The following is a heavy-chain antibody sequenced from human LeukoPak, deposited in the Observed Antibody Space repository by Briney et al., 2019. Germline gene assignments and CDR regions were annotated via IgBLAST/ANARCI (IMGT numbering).Heavy chain of an antibody. J-gene: IGHJ4*02. Sequence: PGGSLRLSCAASGFTFSSYWMSWVRQAPGKGLEWVANIKQDGSEKYYVDSVKGRFTISRDNAKNSLYLQMNSLRAEDTAVYYCAETRGGDGYNCQSGYWGQETLVTVSS. CDR3: AETRGGDGYNCQSGY. V-gene: IGHV3-7*01. D-gene: IGHD5-24*01. CDR2: IKQDGSEK. CDR1: GFTFSSYW.